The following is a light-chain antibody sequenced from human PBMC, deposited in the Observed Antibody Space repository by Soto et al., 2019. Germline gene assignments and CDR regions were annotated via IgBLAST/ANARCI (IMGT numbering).Light chain of an antibody. Sequence: DIQMTQSPSSLFASVGDRVTVTCRASQSINIYLNWYQQKPGKAPTLLIYGASSLQSGVPSRFSGGGSRTDFTLTISALQPEDFATYYCQQSYRSPYTCGQGNKLEI. J-gene: IGKJ2*01. CDR3: QQSYRSPYT. V-gene: IGKV1-39*01. CDR2: GAS. CDR1: QSINIY.